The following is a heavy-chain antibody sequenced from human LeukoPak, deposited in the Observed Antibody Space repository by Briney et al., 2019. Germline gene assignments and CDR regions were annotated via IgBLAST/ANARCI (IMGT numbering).Heavy chain of an antibody. V-gene: IGHV3-23*01. CDR2: ISGSGGST. CDR3: AKDWIAAAGITFDY. D-gene: IGHD6-13*01. J-gene: IGHJ4*02. Sequence: GGSLRLSCAASGFTVSSNYMSWVRQAPGKGLEWVSAISGSGGSTYYADSVKGRFTISRDNSKNTLYLQMNSLRAEDTAVYYCAKDWIAAAGITFDYWGQGTLVTVSS. CDR1: GFTVSSNY.